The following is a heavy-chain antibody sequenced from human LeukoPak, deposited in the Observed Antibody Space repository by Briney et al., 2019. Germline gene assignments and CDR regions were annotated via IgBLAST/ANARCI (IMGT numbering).Heavy chain of an antibody. CDR2: ISDRGRT. Sequence: TSETLSLTCTVSGGSVSSGGYYWSWIRQHPQKGLEWIGYISDRGRTYYNPSLMSRLTISVDTSKNQFSLRLTSVTAADTAVYYCARDIVVVPAAYHDAFDIWGQGTMVTVSS. CDR1: GGSVSSGGYY. V-gene: IGHV4-31*03. J-gene: IGHJ3*02. CDR3: ARDIVVVPAAYHDAFDI. D-gene: IGHD2-2*01.